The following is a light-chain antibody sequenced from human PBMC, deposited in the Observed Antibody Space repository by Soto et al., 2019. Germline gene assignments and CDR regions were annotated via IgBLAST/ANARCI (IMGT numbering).Light chain of an antibody. CDR1: QNIGRN. Sequence: DIVMTQSPATLSVAPGERATLSCRASQNIGRNLAWYQQIPCQAPRLLFYDASTRATGIPARFSASGSGTEFTLTITSLQSEDSAVYYCQQYNQWPHPFGGGTKVDI. J-gene: IGKJ4*01. CDR2: DAS. V-gene: IGKV3-15*01. CDR3: QQYNQWPHP.